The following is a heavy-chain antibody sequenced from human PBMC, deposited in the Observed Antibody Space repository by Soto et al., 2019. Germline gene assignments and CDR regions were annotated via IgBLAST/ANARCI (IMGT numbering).Heavy chain of an antibody. V-gene: IGHV1-58*02. D-gene: IGHD2-2*01. CDR2: IVVGSGNT. CDR1: GFTFSNSA. J-gene: IGHJ4*02. CDR3: VLCTTTSCYGKFDY. Sequence: SVKVSCKSSGFTFSNSAIQCMRQARGERLEWIGWIVVGSGNTNYAQKIQERVTIIRDMSTSTSYMELSSLTSEDTAVYYCVLCTTTSCYGKFDYWGQGTLVTVSS.